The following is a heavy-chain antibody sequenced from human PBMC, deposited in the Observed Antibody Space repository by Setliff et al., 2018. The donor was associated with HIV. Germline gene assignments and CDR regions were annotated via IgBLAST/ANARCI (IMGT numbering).Heavy chain of an antibody. D-gene: IGHD3-22*01. V-gene: IGHV3-48*04. CDR3: ARLDFFDSSTYPPYDS. Sequence: GASLTISCAASGFSFSDYHMNWVRQAPGKGLEWISFISSSSSPIYYADSVKGRFTISRDNAKNSLFLQMNSLRAEDTAMYYCARLDFFDSSTYPPYDSWGQGTLVTVSS. CDR1: GFSFSDYH. J-gene: IGHJ4*02. CDR2: ISSSSSPI.